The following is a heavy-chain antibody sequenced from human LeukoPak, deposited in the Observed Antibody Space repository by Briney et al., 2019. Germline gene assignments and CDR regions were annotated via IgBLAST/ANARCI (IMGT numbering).Heavy chain of an antibody. CDR3: AKEQRGYTGYAVGSWFDP. V-gene: IGHV3-23*01. CDR2: ISRSGDST. CDR1: GFTFSSYA. J-gene: IGHJ5*02. Sequence: AGSLRLSCAASGFTFSSYAMSWVRQAPGKGLEWVSAISRSGDSTYYADSVKGRFTISRDNSKNTLYLQMNSLRAEDTAVYYCAKEQRGYTGYAVGSWFDPWGQGTLVTVSS. D-gene: IGHD5-12*01.